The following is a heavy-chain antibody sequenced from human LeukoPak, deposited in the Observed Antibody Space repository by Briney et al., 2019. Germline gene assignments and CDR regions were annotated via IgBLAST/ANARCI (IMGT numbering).Heavy chain of an antibody. V-gene: IGHV4-59*06. Sequence: PSETLSLTCTVSGGSISSYYWSWIRQHPGKGLEWIGYIYYSGSTYYNPSLKSRVTISVDTSKNQFSLKLSSVTAADTAVYYCARVYSGYDTGFLFDYWGQGTLVTVSS. CDR2: IYYSGST. CDR3: ARVYSGYDTGFLFDY. CDR1: GGSISSYY. J-gene: IGHJ4*02. D-gene: IGHD5-12*01.